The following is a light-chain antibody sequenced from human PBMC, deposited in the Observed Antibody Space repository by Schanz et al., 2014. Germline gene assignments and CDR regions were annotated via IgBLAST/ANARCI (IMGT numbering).Light chain of an antibody. Sequence: QPVLTQSPSASASLGASVKLTCTLSSGHSSYDIAWHQQQPEKGPRYLMKLNSDGSHKKGDGIPDRFSGSSSGAERYLTIYSLQSEDEADYYCQTWGTGIRVFGGGTKLTVL. CDR1: SGHSSYD. CDR2: LNSDGSH. V-gene: IGLV4-69*01. CDR3: QTWGTGIRV. J-gene: IGLJ3*02.